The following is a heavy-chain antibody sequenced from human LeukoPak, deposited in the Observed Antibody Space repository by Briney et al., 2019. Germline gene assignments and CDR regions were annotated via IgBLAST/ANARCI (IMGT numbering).Heavy chain of an antibody. J-gene: IGHJ5*02. CDR2: IYYSGST. CDR1: GGSISSSSYY. CDR3: ARHSGPGGFDP. V-gene: IGHV4-39*01. D-gene: IGHD3-10*01. Sequence: KTSETLSLTCTVSGGSISSSSYYWGWIRQPPGKGLEWIGSIYYSGSTYYNPSLKSRVTMSVDTSKNLFSLKLSSVTAADAAVYCGARHSGPGGFDPWGQGTLVTVSS.